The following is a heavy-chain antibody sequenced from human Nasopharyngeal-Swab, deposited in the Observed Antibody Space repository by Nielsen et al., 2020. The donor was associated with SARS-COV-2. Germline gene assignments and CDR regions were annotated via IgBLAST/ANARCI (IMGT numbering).Heavy chain of an antibody. CDR1: GFTYDDYA. CDR3: VKMGISAAGTPVMDV. D-gene: IGHD6-13*01. Sequence: SLKISCAASGFTYDDYAMHWVRQAPGKGLEWVSGITWNSGTGYTDSVKGRFTISRDNAKNSLYLQMNSLRAEDTALYYCVKMGISAAGTPVMDVWGQGATVTVSS. J-gene: IGHJ6*02. CDR2: ITWNSGT. V-gene: IGHV3-9*01.